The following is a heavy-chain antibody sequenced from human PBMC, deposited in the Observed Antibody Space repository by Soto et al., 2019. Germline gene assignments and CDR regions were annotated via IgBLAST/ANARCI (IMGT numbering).Heavy chain of an antibody. V-gene: IGHV5-51*01. Sequence: ESLKVSCTGGGYSFTSYWIVWVRQMPGKGLEWMGIIYPGDSDTRYSPSFQGQVTISADKSISTVYLQWRSLRASDTAMYYCARGYCTTNICDPWFDPWGQGTLVTVSS. D-gene: IGHD2-8*01. CDR1: GYSFTSYW. CDR2: IYPGDSDT. J-gene: IGHJ5*02. CDR3: ARGYCTTNICDPWFDP.